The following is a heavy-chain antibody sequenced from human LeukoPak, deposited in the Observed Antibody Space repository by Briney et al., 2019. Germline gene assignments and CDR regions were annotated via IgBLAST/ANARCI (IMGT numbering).Heavy chain of an antibody. J-gene: IGHJ4*02. D-gene: IGHD4-11*01. CDR1: GFTFTNYA. Sequence: GGSLRLSCAASGFTFTNYAMSWVRQAPGKGLEWVSGISGSGGSTYHADSVKVRFIISRDSSKNTLYLQMNSLRAEDTAVYYCASSDGMTTWTSFDYWGQGTLVTVSS. V-gene: IGHV3-23*01. CDR2: ISGSGGST. CDR3: ASSDGMTTWTSFDY.